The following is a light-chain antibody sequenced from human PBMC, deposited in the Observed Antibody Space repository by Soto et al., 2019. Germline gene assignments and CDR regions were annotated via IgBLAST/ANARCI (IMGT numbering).Light chain of an antibody. J-gene: IGKJ1*01. CDR2: DAS. CDR1: QNINGW. V-gene: IGKV1-5*01. CDR3: QQYNSYSPWT. Sequence: DIQMTQSPTTLSASVGDRVTITCRASQNINGWLAWYQQKPGKAPKLLIYDASSLESGVPSRFSGSGSGTEFTLTISSLQPDDLATYYCQQYNSYSPWTVGQGTKVDI.